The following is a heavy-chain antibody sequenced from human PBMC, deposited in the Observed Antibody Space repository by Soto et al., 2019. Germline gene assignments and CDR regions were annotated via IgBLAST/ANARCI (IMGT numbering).Heavy chain of an antibody. CDR1: GFNFSSYT. CDR3: ARDLGFFCTSTSCYGFDP. CDR2: LSSDGSNE. J-gene: IGHJ5*02. V-gene: IGHV3-30-3*01. Sequence: GGSLRLSCAASGFNFSSYTLHWVRQAPGKGLEWVAVLSSDGSNEHYADSVKGRFTISRENSKNTLDLQMNSLKSEDTAVYYCARDLGFFCTSTSCYGFDPWGQGTLVTVSS. D-gene: IGHD2-2*01.